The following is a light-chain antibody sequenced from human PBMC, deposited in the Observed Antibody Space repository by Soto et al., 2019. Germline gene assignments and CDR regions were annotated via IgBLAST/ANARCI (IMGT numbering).Light chain of an antibody. CDR2: GAS. J-gene: IGKJ2*01. CDR1: QSVSSN. Sequence: EIGMTQSQATLSVSPGERATLSCSASQSVSSNFAAYQQKPGQAPRLLIYGASTSDTGIQPRFSGSGSGTEFTITISSLQSEDFAVYYCQNYNNWPPYTFGQGTKLEI. CDR3: QNYNNWPPYT. V-gene: IGKV3-15*01.